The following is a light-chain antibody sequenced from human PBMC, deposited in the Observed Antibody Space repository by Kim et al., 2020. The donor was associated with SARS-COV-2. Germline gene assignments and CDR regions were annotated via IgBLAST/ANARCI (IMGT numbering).Light chain of an antibody. CDR1: SSDVGSYNY. V-gene: IGLV2-11*01. CDR2: DVT. Sequence: QSALTQPRSVSGSPGQSITISCTGTSSDVGSYNYVSWYQEFPDKAPKLIIYDVTRRPSGVPDRFSGSKSGNTASLTISGLQLEDEADYYCFSFAGNYNFGVFGTGTKVTVL. J-gene: IGLJ1*01. CDR3: FSFAGNYNFGV.